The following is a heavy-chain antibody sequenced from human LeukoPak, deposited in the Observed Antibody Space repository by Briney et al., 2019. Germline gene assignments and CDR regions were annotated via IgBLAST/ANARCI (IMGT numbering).Heavy chain of an antibody. CDR3: ARAYSSSSLGY. J-gene: IGHJ4*02. CDR2: IYYSGST. V-gene: IGHV4-39*07. CDR1: GGSISSSSYY. D-gene: IGHD6-6*01. Sequence: SETLSLTCTVSGGSISSSSYYWGWIRQPPGKGLEWIGSIYYSGSTYYNPSLKSRVTISVDTSKNQFSLKLSSVTAADTAVYYCARAYSSSSLGYWGQGTLVTVSS.